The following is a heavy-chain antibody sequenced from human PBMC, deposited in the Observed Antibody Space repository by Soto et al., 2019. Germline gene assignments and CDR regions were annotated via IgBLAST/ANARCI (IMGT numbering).Heavy chain of an antibody. Sequence: SETLSLTCTVSGGSISSGDYYWSWIRQPPGKGLEWIGYIYYSGSTYYNPSLKSRVTISVDTSKNQFSLKLSSVTAADTAVYYCARVESTGYYYYGMDVWGQGTTVT. V-gene: IGHV4-30-4*01. J-gene: IGHJ6*02. CDR3: ARVESTGYYYYGMDV. CDR1: GGSISSGDYY. CDR2: IYYSGST.